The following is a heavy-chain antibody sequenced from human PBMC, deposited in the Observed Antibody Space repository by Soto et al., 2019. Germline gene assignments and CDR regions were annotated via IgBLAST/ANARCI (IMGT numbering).Heavy chain of an antibody. Sequence: QVQLVESGGGVVQPGRSLRLSCAASGFTFSTYGMHWVRQAPGKGLAWVAVISYDGSNKIYGDSVKGRCTISRDNSKSTLGLPMIGQTPEETAVYYCAKDDEPSHAYGGSSGLFWGQGLLVTVSS. V-gene: IGHV3-30*18. CDR3: AKDDEPSHAYGGSSGLF. CDR1: GFTFSTYG. D-gene: IGHD2-15*01. J-gene: IGHJ4*02. CDR2: ISYDGSNK.